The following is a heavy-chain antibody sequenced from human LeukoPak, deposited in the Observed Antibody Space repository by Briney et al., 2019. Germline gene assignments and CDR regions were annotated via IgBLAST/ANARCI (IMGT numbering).Heavy chain of an antibody. Sequence: PGGSLRLSCSASGFTFSSYAMHWVRQAPGKGLEYVSAISSNGGSTYYADSVRGRFTISRDNSKNTLYLQMSSLRAEGTAVYYCRTVRGVTRVFDYWGQGTLVTVSS. D-gene: IGHD3-10*01. CDR3: RTVRGVTRVFDY. J-gene: IGHJ4*02. V-gene: IGHV3-64D*06. CDR1: GFTFSSYA. CDR2: ISSNGGST.